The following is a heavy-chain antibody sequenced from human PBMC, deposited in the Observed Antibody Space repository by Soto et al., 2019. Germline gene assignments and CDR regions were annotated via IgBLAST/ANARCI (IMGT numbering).Heavy chain of an antibody. CDR3: AKEARGAGVYSSSASYYFDY. J-gene: IGHJ4*02. CDR2: ISGSGGST. V-gene: IGHV3-23*01. Sequence: GSLRLSCAASGFTFSSYAMSWVRQAPGKGLEWVSAISGSGGSTYYADSVKGRFTISRDNSKNTLYLQMNSLRAEDTAVYYCAKEARGAGVYSSSASYYFDYWGQGTLVTVSS. D-gene: IGHD6-6*01. CDR1: GFTFSSYA.